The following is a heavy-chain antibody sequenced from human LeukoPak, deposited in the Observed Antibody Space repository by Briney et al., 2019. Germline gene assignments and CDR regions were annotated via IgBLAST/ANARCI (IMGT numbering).Heavy chain of an antibody. CDR3: TRGYPIFDY. J-gene: IGHJ4*02. Sequence: GGSLRLSCAASGFTFSRYWMHWVRQAPGKGLVWVSRINTDGSSTSYAASVKGRFTISRDNAKNTLYLQMNSLRVEDTAVYYCTRGYPIFDYWGQGTLVTVSS. D-gene: IGHD3-16*02. CDR1: GFTFSRYW. CDR2: INTDGSST. V-gene: IGHV3-74*01.